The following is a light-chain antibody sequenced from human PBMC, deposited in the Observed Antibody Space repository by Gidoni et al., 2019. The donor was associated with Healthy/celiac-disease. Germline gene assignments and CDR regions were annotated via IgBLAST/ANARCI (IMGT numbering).Light chain of an antibody. J-gene: IGLJ3*02. CDR1: NIGSKS. Sequence: SYVLTQPPSVSVAPGETARITCGGNNIGSKSVHWFQQKPGQAPVLVIYYDSDRPSGIPERFSGSNSGNTATLTISRVEAGDEADYYCQVWDSSSDHPSWVFGGGTKLTV. V-gene: IGLV3-21*04. CDR2: YDS. CDR3: QVWDSSSDHPSWV.